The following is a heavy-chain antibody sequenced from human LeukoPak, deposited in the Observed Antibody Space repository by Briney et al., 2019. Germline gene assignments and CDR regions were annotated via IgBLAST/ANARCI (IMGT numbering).Heavy chain of an antibody. CDR1: GFTFSRNG. D-gene: IGHD6-25*01. J-gene: IGHJ6*03. CDR3: AKGIAAGAMGYMDV. Sequence: PGGSLRLSCAASGFTFSRNGMHWVRQAPGRGLEWVGVIWDDGSNKYYADSVRGRFTISRDNSKSTMFLQMNSLRVEDTAVYYCAKGIAAGAMGYMDVWGKGTMVTVSS. V-gene: IGHV3-33*06. CDR2: IWDDGSNK.